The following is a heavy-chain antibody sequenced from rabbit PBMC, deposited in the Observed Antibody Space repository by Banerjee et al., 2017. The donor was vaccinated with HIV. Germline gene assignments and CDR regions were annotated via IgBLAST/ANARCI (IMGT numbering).Heavy chain of an antibody. CDR3: ARDGSGWGANFNL. D-gene: IGHD4-1*01. CDR2: IYTGSSGST. V-gene: IGHV1S40*01. CDR1: GFSFSSSYW. J-gene: IGHJ4*01. Sequence: QSLEESGGDLVKPGASLTLTCTGSGFSFSSSYWICWVRQAPGKGLEWIGCIYTGSSGSTYYASWAKGRFTISKPSSTTVTLQMTSLTAADTATYFCARDGSGWGANFNLWGPGTLVTVS.